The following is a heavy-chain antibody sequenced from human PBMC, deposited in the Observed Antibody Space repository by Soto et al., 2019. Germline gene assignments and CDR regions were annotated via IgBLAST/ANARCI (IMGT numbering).Heavy chain of an antibody. CDR2: IIPIFGTA. J-gene: IGHJ5*02. D-gene: IGHD3-10*01. CDR3: ARQEKFGSGGAFEP. V-gene: IGHV1-69*06. Sequence: ASVKVSCKASGGTFSSYAISWVRQAPGQGLEWMGGIIPIFGTANYAQKFQGRVTITADKSTSTAYMELSSLRSEDTAVYYCARQEKFGSGGAFEPWGQGTLVTVS. CDR1: GGTFSSYA.